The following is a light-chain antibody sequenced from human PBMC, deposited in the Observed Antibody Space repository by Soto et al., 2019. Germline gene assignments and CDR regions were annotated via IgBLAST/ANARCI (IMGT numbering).Light chain of an antibody. Sequence: EIVMTQSPATLSVSPCEIAALSCSSIESVNTNLAWYQQRPGQAPRLLIYHASTRATGIPARFSGSGSGTEFTLTISSLQSEDFAVYYCQHHKTWPPPWAFGQGTKVDIK. CDR2: HAS. J-gene: IGKJ1*01. V-gene: IGKV3-15*01. CDR1: ESVNTN. CDR3: QHHKTWPPPWA.